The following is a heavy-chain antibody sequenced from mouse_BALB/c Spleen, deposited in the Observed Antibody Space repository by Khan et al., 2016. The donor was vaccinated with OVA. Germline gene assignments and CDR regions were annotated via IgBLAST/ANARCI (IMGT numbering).Heavy chain of an antibody. V-gene: IGHV9-4*02. Sequence: QIQLVQSGPELKKPGETVRISCKASGYTFTTAGIQWVQKMPGKGLKWIGWINTHSGVPKYAEDFKGRFAFSLEISVNTAYLQITNLTHEDTATYFCARGGAAYYGNDGGAMEYWGQGTSVTVSS. D-gene: IGHD2-9*01. J-gene: IGHJ4*01. CDR3: ARGGAAYYGNDGGAMEY. CDR2: INTHSGVP. CDR1: GYTFTTAG.